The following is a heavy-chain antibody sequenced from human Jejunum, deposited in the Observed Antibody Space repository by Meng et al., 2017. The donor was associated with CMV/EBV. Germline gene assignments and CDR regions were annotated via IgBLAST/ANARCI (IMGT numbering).Heavy chain of an antibody. D-gene: IGHD3-10*02. CDR1: GFSFSTYS. V-gene: IGHV3-21*01. J-gene: IGHJ4*02. CDR3: ARQAMFEDYYFDS. Sequence: SGFSFSTYSMNWGRQAPGKGLEWVSFISSASSFTYYALSVKGRFTISGDNANNSLYLQINNLRAEDTAVYYCARQAMFEDYYFDSWGQGTLVTVSS. CDR2: ISSASSFT.